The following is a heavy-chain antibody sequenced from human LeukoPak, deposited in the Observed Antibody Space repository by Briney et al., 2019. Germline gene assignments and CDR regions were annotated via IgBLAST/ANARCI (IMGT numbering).Heavy chain of an antibody. J-gene: IGHJ4*02. CDR2: ISAYNGNT. CDR1: GYTFTSYG. D-gene: IGHD6-19*01. Sequence: ASVKVSCKASGYTFTSYGISWVRQAPGQGLEWMGWISAYNGNTNYAQKLQGRVTMTTDTSTSTAYMELRSLRSGDTAVYYCARDLAVAGLWALDYWGQGTLVTVSS. CDR3: ARDLAVAGLWALDY. V-gene: IGHV1-18*01.